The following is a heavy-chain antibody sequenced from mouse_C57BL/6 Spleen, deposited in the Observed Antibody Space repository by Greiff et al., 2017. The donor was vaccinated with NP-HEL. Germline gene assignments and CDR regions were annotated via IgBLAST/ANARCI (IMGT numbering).Heavy chain of an antibody. CDR2: INPNNGGT. J-gene: IGHJ2*01. CDR3: ARGAGLGRDY. D-gene: IGHD4-1*01. Sequence: EVQLQQSGPELVKPGASVKISCKASGYTFTDYYMNWVKQSHGKSLEWIGDINPNNGGTSYNQKFKGKATLTVDKSSSTAYMELRSLTSEDSAVYYCARGAGLGRDYWGQGTTLTVSS. V-gene: IGHV1-26*01. CDR1: GYTFTDYY.